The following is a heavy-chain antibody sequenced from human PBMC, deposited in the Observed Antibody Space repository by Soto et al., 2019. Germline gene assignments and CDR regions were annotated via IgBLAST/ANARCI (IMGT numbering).Heavy chain of an antibody. V-gene: IGHV4-30-4*02. CDR1: CGSISSGDYY. CDR2: IYYSGST. CDR3: ARKDGTYSYDSSGYYDY. Sequence: SDTLSLTCTVSCGSISSGDYYWSWIRQPPGKGLDWIGYIYYSGSTYYNPSLKSRVTISVHTSKNQFSLKLSSVTAADTAVYYLARKDGTYSYDSSGYYDYWGQGTLVTVSS. J-gene: IGHJ4*02. D-gene: IGHD3-22*01.